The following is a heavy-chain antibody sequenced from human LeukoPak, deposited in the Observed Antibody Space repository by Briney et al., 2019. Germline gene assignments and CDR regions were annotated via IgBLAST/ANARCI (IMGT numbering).Heavy chain of an antibody. CDR3: ARGADGVSSNSRGWFDP. Sequence: GGSLRLSCAASGFTFSSYCMSWVRQAPGKGLEWVANIKQDGSEKYYVDFVKGRFTISRDNAKNSLYLQMNSLRAEDTAVYYCARGADGVSSNSRGWFDPWGQGTLVTVSS. V-gene: IGHV3-7*01. D-gene: IGHD2-15*01. CDR2: IKQDGSEK. J-gene: IGHJ5*02. CDR1: GFTFSSYC.